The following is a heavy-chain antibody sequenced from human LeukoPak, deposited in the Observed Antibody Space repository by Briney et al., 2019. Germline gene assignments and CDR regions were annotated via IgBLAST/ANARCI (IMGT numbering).Heavy chain of an antibody. V-gene: IGHV4-34*01. CDR2: INHSGST. J-gene: IGHJ6*03. Sequence: NPSETLSLTCAVYGGSFSGYYWSWIRQPPGKGLEWIGEINHSGSTNYNPSLKSRVTISVDTSKNQFSLKLSSVTAADTAVYYCARERSGWQRDTGVYYYMDVWGKGTTVIISS. CDR3: ARERSGWQRDTGVYYYMDV. CDR1: GGSFSGYY. D-gene: IGHD6-19*01.